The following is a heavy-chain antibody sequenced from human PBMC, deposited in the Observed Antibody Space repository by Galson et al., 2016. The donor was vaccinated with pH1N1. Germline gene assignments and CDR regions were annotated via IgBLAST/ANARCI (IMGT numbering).Heavy chain of an antibody. J-gene: IGHJ6*03. D-gene: IGHD6-13*01. CDR1: GFSLSTYW. V-gene: IGHV3-7*01. Sequence: SLRLSCAGSGFSLSTYWMSWVRQAPGKGLEWVANINQDGSKKYYVDSVKGRFTTSRDNTKNSVYLQMNSLRVEDTAVYYCARAVAAADPYYYYYMDVWGKGTTVTVSS. CDR3: ARAVAAADPYYYYYMDV. CDR2: INQDGSKK.